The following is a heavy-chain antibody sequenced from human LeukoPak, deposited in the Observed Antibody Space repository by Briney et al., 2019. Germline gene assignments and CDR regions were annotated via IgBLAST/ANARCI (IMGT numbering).Heavy chain of an antibody. CDR3: AREVYSNYSSYYYMDV. Sequence: PGGSLRLSCAAFGFTVSSNYMSWVRQAPGKGLEWVSVIYSGGSTYYADSVKGRFTISRDNSKNTLYLQMNSLRAEDTAVYYCAREVYSNYSSYYYMDVWGKGTTVTVSS. D-gene: IGHD4-11*01. V-gene: IGHV3-66*02. J-gene: IGHJ6*03. CDR2: IYSGGST. CDR1: GFTVSSNY.